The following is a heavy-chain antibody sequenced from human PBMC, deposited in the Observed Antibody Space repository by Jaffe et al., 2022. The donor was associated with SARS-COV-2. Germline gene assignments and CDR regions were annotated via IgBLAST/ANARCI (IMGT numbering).Heavy chain of an antibody. CDR1: GGSISSSSYY. V-gene: IGHV4-39*01. D-gene: IGHD3-22*01. J-gene: IGHJ4*02. CDR2: IYYSGST. Sequence: QLQLQESGPGLVKPSETLSLTCTVSGGSISSSSYYWGWIRQPPGKGLEWIGSIYYSGSTYYNPSLKSRVTISVDTSKNQFSLKLSSVTAADTAVYYCARQYHDYYDSSGYFDYWGQGTLVTVSS. CDR3: ARQYHDYYDSSGYFDY.